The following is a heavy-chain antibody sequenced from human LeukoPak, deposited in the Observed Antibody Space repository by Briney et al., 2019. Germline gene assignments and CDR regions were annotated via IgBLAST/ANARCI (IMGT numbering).Heavy chain of an antibody. V-gene: IGHV3-30-3*01. CDR1: GFTFSSYA. CDR2: ISYDGSNK. CDR3: AKDPHITIFGVVDYYYYYMDV. J-gene: IGHJ6*03. D-gene: IGHD3-3*01. Sequence: PGGSLRLSCAASGFTFSSYAMHWVRQAPGKGLEWVAVISYDGSNKYYADSVKGRFTISRDNSKNTLYLQMNSLRAEDTAVYYCAKDPHITIFGVVDYYYYYMDVWGKGTTVTVSS.